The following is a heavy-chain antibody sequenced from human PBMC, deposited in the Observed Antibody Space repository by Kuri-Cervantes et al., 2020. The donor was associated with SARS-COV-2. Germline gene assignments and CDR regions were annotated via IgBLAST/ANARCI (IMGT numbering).Heavy chain of an antibody. V-gene: IGHV3-53*01. J-gene: IGHJ4*02. D-gene: IGHD2-2*01. CDR2: IYSGGST. CDR1: GFTVSSNY. CDR3: ARGPHCSSTSCNRDY. Sequence: GESLKISCAASGFTVSSNYMSWVRQAPGKGLEWVSVIYSGGSTYYADSVKGRFTISRDNSKNTLYLQMNSLRAADTAVYYCARGPHCSSTSCNRDYWGQGTLVTVSS.